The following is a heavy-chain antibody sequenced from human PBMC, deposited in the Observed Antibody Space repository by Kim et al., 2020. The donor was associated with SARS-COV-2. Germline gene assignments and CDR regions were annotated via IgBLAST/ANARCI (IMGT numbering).Heavy chain of an antibody. Sequence: SETLSLTCTVSGGSVSSSNYYWGWIRQPPGKGLEWIGNIYYTGYTYYNPSLKSRVTISVDTSKNHFSLKLSSLNAADTAVYYCARLEYSSSSRLFDPWGQGTLVTVSS. J-gene: IGHJ5*02. D-gene: IGHD6-6*01. CDR1: GGSVSSSNYY. V-gene: IGHV4-39*02. CDR2: IYYTGYT. CDR3: ARLEYSSSSRLFDP.